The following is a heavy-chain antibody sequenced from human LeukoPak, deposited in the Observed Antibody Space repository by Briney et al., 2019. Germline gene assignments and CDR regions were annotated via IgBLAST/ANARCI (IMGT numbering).Heavy chain of an antibody. D-gene: IGHD3-10*02. Sequence: GESLQISCQASGFPFNDYWIAWVRQMPGKGLEWLGFTSRGDSQGKYSPSFQGQVTISADKSISTAYLQWSSLKASDTAMYYCARPIGTMFRSLHAFDIWGQGTMVTVSS. J-gene: IGHJ3*02. V-gene: IGHV5-51*01. CDR1: GFPFNDYW. CDR2: TSRGDSQG. CDR3: ARPIGTMFRSLHAFDI.